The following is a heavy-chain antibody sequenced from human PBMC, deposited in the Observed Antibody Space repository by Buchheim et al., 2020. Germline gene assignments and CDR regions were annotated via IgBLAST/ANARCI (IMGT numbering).Heavy chain of an antibody. CDR1: GGSISSRSYD. V-gene: IGHV4-39*01. CDR3: ARRTTISTYDSARGSYVNKGAYFDY. Sequence: QLQLQESGPGLVKPSETLSLTCIVTGGSISSRSYDWSWIRQPPGKGLEWIGSIYNSGTIYNSGSTYYNPSLKSRLIISVDMSKNQFSLNLRSVTAADTAVYYCARRTTISTYDSARGSYVNKGAYFDYWGQGIL. D-gene: IGHD3-16*01. CDR2: IYNSGST. J-gene: IGHJ4*02.